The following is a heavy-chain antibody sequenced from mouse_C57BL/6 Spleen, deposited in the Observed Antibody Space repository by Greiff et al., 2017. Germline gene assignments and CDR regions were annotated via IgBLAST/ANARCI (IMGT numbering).Heavy chain of an antibody. V-gene: IGHV1-4*01. CDR2: INPSSGYT. CDR3: ARISTTVVATPAWFAY. Sequence: QVQLKESGAELARPGASVKMSCKASGYTFTSYTMHWVKQRPGQGLEWIGYINPSSGYTKYNQKFKDKATLTADKSSSTAYMQLSSLTSEDSAVYYCARISTTVVATPAWFAYWGQGTLVTVSA. D-gene: IGHD1-1*01. J-gene: IGHJ3*01. CDR1: GYTFTSYT.